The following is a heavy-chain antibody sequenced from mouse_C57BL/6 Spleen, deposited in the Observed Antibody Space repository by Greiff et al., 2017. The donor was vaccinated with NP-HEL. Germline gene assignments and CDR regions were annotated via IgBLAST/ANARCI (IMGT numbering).Heavy chain of an antibody. Sequence: EVHLVESGPGLVKPSQSLSLTCSVTGYSITSGYYWNWIRQFPGNKLEWMGYISYDGSNNYNPSLKNRISITRDTSKNQFFLKLNSVTTEDTATYYCARDHERYFDVWGTGTTVTVSS. V-gene: IGHV3-6*01. CDR2: ISYDGSN. CDR1: GYSITSGYY. J-gene: IGHJ1*03. CDR3: ARDHERYFDV.